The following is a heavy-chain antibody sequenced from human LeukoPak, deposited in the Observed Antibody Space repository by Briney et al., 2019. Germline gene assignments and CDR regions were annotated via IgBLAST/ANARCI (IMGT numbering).Heavy chain of an antibody. D-gene: IGHD5-18*01. CDR1: GFTFSSYW. J-gene: IGHJ4*02. V-gene: IGHV3-7*01. Sequence: GGSLRLSCAASGFTFSSYWTSWVRQAPGKGLEWVANIKQDGSEKYYVDSVKGRFTISRDNAKNSLYLQMNSLRAEDTAVYYCARDEYRNAYWGQGTLVTVSS. CDR3: ARDEYRNAY. CDR2: IKQDGSEK.